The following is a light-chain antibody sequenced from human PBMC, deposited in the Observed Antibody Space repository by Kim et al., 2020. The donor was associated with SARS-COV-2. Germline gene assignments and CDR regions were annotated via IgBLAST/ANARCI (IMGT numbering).Light chain of an antibody. CDR1: SSDVGDNF. CDR3: GTWDKSLGAVV. J-gene: IGLJ2*01. V-gene: IGLV1-51*01. Sequence: NVTSSGSGRSSDVGDNFVSWHQHLPATAPKLLIHDNDRRPSGIPDRFSGSKSGTSATLSITGLQTGDDADYYCGTWDKSLGAVVFGGGTQLTVL. CDR2: DND.